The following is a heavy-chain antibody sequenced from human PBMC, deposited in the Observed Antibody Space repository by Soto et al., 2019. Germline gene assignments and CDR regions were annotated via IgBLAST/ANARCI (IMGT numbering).Heavy chain of an antibody. Sequence: GASVKVSCKASGYTFTSYGISWVRQAPGQGLEWMGWISAYNGNTNYAQKLQGRVTMTTDTSTSTAYMELRSLRSDDTAVYYCARDQRKYCSGGSCYSFFLWWFDPWGQGTLVTVSS. D-gene: IGHD2-15*01. CDR1: GYTFTSYG. CDR3: ARDQRKYCSGGSCYSFFLWWFDP. V-gene: IGHV1-18*01. J-gene: IGHJ5*02. CDR2: ISAYNGNT.